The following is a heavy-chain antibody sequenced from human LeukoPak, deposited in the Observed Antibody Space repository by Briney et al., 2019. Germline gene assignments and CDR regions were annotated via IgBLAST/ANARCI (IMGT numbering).Heavy chain of an antibody. J-gene: IGHJ5*02. CDR3: ARGNDYVWGSYRLGGNWFDP. CDR1: GYTFTSYD. Sequence: ASVKVSCKASGYTFTSYDINWVRQATGQGLEWMGWMNPNSGNTGYAQKFQGRVTITTDTSISTAYMELSSLRSEDTAVYYCARGNDYVWGSYRLGGNWFDPWGQGTLVTVSS. V-gene: IGHV1-8*03. CDR2: MNPNSGNT. D-gene: IGHD3-16*02.